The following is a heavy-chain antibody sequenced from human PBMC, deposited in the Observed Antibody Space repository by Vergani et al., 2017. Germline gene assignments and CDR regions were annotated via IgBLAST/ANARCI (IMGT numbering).Heavy chain of an antibody. CDR3: AREYFSGNSALDY. V-gene: IGHV3-23*01. CDR2: IIGSGGST. D-gene: IGHD3-9*01. Sequence: EVQLLESGGGLVQPGGSLRLSCAASGFTFSSYAMSWVRKAPGKGLEWVAVIIGSGGSTYYADSVKGRFTSCRDNSQSTVYLQMNSLRAGDTAVYYCAREYFSGNSALDYWGEGTLVTVSS. CDR1: GFTFSSYA. J-gene: IGHJ4*02.